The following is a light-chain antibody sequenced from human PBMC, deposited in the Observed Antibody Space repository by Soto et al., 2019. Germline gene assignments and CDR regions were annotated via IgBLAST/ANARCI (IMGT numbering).Light chain of an antibody. CDR1: QSVSSN. J-gene: IGKJ1*01. CDR3: QQYHNWPPMT. Sequence: EIVMTQSPATLSVSPGERVTLSCRASQSVSSNLAWYQQKPGQAPRLLIYGASTRATGIPARFSGGGSETECTLTISSLQSEDFAVYYCQQYHNWPPMTFGQGTKVQIK. CDR2: GAS. V-gene: IGKV3-15*01.